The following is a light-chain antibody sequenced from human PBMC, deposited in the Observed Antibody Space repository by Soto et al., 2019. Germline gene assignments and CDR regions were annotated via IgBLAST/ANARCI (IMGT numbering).Light chain of an antibody. Sequence: DIQMTQSPSSLPASVGDRVTITCRASQTISTYLNWYQQNPGKAPKLLIYAASNLQNGVPSRFSGSGSGTDFTLTISSLQPEDFATYYCQKSSSIPYTFGQGTKLEIK. CDR2: AAS. CDR1: QTISTY. J-gene: IGKJ2*01. V-gene: IGKV1-39*01. CDR3: QKSSSIPYT.